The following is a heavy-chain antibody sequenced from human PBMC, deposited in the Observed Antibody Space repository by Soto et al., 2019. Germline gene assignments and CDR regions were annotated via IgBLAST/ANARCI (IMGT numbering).Heavy chain of an antibody. V-gene: IGHV4-31*03. Sequence: SLTCTVSGGSISSGGYYWSWIRQHPGKGLEWIGYIYYSGSTYYNPSLKSRVTISVDTSKNQFSLKLSSVTAADTAVYYCARCKLERPLIYYYYGMDVWGQGTTVTVSS. CDR3: ARCKLERPLIYYYYGMDV. CDR1: GGSISSGGYY. J-gene: IGHJ6*02. CDR2: IYYSGST. D-gene: IGHD1-1*01.